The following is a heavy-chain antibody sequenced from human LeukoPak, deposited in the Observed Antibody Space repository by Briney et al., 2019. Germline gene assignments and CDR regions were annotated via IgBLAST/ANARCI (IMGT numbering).Heavy chain of an antibody. Sequence: GGSLRLSCAASGFTFSDYYMNWIRPAPGKGLEWVSYISSSGSTIYYADSVKGRFTISRDNAKNSLYLQMNSLRAEDTAVYYCARDRGCSSTSCYRRNWFDPWGQGTLVTVSS. J-gene: IGHJ5*02. V-gene: IGHV3-11*01. CDR1: GFTFSDYY. D-gene: IGHD2-2*02. CDR2: ISSSGSTI. CDR3: ARDRGCSSTSCYRRNWFDP.